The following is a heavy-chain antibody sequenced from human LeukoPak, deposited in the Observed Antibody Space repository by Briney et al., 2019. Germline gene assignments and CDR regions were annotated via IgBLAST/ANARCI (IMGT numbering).Heavy chain of an antibody. V-gene: IGHV3-66*01. Sequence: GGSLRIFCAASGFTVNSNYMSRVRPAPGKGPDWVSVIYSGGSTYYADSVKGRFTISRDNSKNTLYLQMNSLRAEDTAVYYCAAYGGNSDSDYWGQGTLVTVSS. CDR3: AAYGGNSDSDY. D-gene: IGHD4-23*01. J-gene: IGHJ4*02. CDR2: IYSGGST. CDR1: GFTVNSNY.